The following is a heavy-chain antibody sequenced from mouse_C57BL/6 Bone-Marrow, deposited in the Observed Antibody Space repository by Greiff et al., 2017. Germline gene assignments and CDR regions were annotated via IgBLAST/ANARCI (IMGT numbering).Heavy chain of an antibody. V-gene: IGHV1-39*01. CDR1: GYSFTDYN. D-gene: IGHD1-1*01. Sequence: VQLQPSGPELVKPGASVTISCKASGYSFTDYNMNWVKQSNGKSLEWIGVINPNYGTTSYNQKFKGKATLTVDQSSSTAYMQLNSLTSEDSAVYYCARLITTVVDYAMDYWGQGTSVTVSS. J-gene: IGHJ4*01. CDR2: INPNYGTT. CDR3: ARLITTVVDYAMDY.